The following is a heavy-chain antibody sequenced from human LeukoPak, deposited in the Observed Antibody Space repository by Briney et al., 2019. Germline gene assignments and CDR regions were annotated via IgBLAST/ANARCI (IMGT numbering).Heavy chain of an antibody. V-gene: IGHV1-2*02. CDR3: ARGEVVVVPAAMQNY. D-gene: IGHD2-2*01. CDR1: GYTFTGYY. CDR2: INPNSGGT. J-gene: IGHJ4*02. Sequence: GASVKVSRKASGYTFTGYYMHWVRQAPGQGLEWMGWINPNSGGTNYAQKFQGRVTMTRDTSISTAYMELSRLRSDDTAVYYCARGEVVVVPAAMQNYWGQGTLVTVSS.